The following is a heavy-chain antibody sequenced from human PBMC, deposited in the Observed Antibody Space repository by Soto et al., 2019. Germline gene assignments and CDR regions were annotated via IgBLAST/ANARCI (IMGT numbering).Heavy chain of an antibody. CDR1: GYTFTGYY. D-gene: IGHD4-17*01. J-gene: IGHJ3*02. Sequence: QVQLVQSGAEVKKPGASVKVSCKASGYTFTGYYMHWVRQAPGQGLEWMGWINPNSGGTNYAQKFQGWVTMTRDTSISTAYMELSRLRSDDTAVYYCARGGVDDYGDTHDAFDIWGQGTMVTVSS. CDR2: INPNSGGT. V-gene: IGHV1-2*04. CDR3: ARGGVDDYGDTHDAFDI.